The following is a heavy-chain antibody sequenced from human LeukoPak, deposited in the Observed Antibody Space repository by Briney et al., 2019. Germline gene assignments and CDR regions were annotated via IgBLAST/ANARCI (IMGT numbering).Heavy chain of an antibody. D-gene: IGHD4-17*01. V-gene: IGHV3-48*01. CDR2: ISGSSGII. J-gene: IGHJ4*02. CDR3: ARDYYGDYHIDY. CDR1: GFTFNTYT. Sequence: SGGSLRLSCAASGFTFNTYTMNWVRQAPGKGLEWVSYISGSSGIIDYADSVRGRFTISRDNAKNSLYLQMNSLRAEDTAVYYCARDYYGDYHIDYWGQGTLVTVSS.